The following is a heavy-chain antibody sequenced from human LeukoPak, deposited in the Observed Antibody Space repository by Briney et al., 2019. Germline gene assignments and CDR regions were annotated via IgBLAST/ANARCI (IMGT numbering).Heavy chain of an antibody. CDR3: ARDDYNRH. V-gene: IGHV3-74*01. D-gene: IGHD4-11*01. CDR1: AFSMNDFW. Sequence: PGGSLRLSCAASAFSMNDFWMHWVRQAPGKGLVWVSRIRSDGSSTTYADSVKGRFTISRDNTKNTLYLQMNSLRADDTAVYYCARDDYNRHWGQGTLVTVSS. J-gene: IGHJ4*02. CDR2: IRSDGSST.